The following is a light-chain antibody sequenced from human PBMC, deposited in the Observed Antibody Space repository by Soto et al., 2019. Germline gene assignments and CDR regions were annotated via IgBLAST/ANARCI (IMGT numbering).Light chain of an antibody. CDR1: QSINSN. CDR2: AAS. V-gene: IGKV3-15*01. CDR3: QQYNNWQT. J-gene: IGKJ1*01. Sequence: EIVMTQSPATLSVSPGERATLSCRASQSINSNLAWYQQKPGQAPRLLIYAASTRATGIPARFSGSGSGTEFTLTISSLQSQDYASYYCQQYNNWQTFGQGTKMEIK.